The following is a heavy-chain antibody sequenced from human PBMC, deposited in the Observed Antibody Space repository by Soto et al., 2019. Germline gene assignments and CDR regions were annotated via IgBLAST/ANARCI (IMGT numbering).Heavy chain of an antibody. J-gene: IGHJ4*02. CDR2: TSYDGSNK. D-gene: IGHD3-16*01. Sequence: QVHLVEYGGGVVRPGKSLTGSCTCSGLVFGGYGIPWGRQNPGKGLEWLAMTSYDGSNKYFEDFVKGGFTISRDNSKNTVYLQMDNLRLADTCVYCCAMGGDVFDYWGRCTLVPVSS. V-gene: IGHV3-30*03. CDR1: GLVFGGYG. CDR3: AMGGDVFDY.